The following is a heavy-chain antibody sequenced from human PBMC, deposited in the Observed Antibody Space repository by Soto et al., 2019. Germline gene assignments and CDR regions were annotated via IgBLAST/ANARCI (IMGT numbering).Heavy chain of an antibody. V-gene: IGHV4-30-4*01. D-gene: IGHD2-15*01. J-gene: IGHJ4*02. CDR3: ATMGTPATGLYYFDF. CDR1: GGSISSGNYY. CDR2: ISYSGSA. Sequence: PSETLSLTCPVSGGSISSGNYYWSWIRQPPGKGLEWIGFISYSGSAYYNPSLKSRVTISVDTSKNQFSLNLSFVTAADTAVYYCATMGTPATGLYYFDFWGQGTLVTVSS.